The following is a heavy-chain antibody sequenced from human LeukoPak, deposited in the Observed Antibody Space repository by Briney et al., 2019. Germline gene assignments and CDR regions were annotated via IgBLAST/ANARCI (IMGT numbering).Heavy chain of an antibody. CDR2: ISYDGSNK. J-gene: IGHJ4*02. CDR1: GFTFSSYA. CDR3: ARAGPWLRSFFDY. D-gene: IGHD5-12*01. Sequence: GGSLRLSCAASGFTFSSYAMHWVRQAPGKGLEWVAVISYDGSNKYYADSVKGRFTISRDNAKNSLYLQMNSLRAEDTAVYYCARAGPWLRSFFDYWGQGTLVTVSS. V-gene: IGHV3-30*04.